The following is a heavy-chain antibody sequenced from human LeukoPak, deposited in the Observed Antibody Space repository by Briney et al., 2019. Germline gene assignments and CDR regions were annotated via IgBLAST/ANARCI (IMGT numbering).Heavy chain of an antibody. D-gene: IGHD3-22*01. CDR3: ARDSYYYDSRWSWDY. J-gene: IGHJ4*02. Sequence: PGGSLRLSCAASGFTFSSYWMHWVRQAPGKGLVWVSRINSDGSSTSYADSVKGRFTISRDNAKNTLYLQMNSLRAEDTAVYYCARDSYYYDSRWSWDYWGQGTLVTVSS. CDR2: INSDGSST. V-gene: IGHV3-74*01. CDR1: GFTFSSYW.